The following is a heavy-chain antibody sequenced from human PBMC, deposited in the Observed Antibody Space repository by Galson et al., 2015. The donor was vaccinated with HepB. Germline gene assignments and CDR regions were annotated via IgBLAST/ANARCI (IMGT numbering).Heavy chain of an antibody. CDR2: TSNDGGNT. Sequence: SLRLSCAATGFTFSRYAIHWIRQTPGKGLEWVALTSNDGGNTSYGDSVEGRFTISRDNSRNIVYLQMNGLRFDDTAVYFCARIYSDNSGSNHYYGMDVWGQGTTVTVSS. D-gene: IGHD6-19*01. CDR3: ARIYSDNSGSNHYYGMDV. CDR1: GFTFSRYA. V-gene: IGHV3-30-3*01. J-gene: IGHJ6*02.